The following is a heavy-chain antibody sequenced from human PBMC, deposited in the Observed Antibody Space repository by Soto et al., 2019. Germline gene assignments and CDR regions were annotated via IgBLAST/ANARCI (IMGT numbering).Heavy chain of an antibody. CDR3: ARDSIAQTDDHGVGYFDY. CDR1: GFTFSSYG. Sequence: PGGSLRLSCAASGFTFSSYGMHWVRQAPGKGLEWVAVIWYDGSNKYYADSVKGRFTISRDNSKNTLYLQMNSLRAEDTAVYYCARDSIAQTDDHGVGYFDYWGQGTLVTVSS. D-gene: IGHD3-3*01. V-gene: IGHV3-33*01. CDR2: IWYDGSNK. J-gene: IGHJ4*02.